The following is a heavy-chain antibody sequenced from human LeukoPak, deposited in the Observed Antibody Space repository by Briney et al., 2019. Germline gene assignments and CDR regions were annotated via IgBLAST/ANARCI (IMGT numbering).Heavy chain of an antibody. V-gene: IGHV1-24*01. CDR1: RYTLTELS. Sequence: ASVKVSCKVSRYTLTELSMHWVRQAPGKGLEWMGGFDPEDGETIYAQKFQGRVTMTEDTSTDTVYMELSSLRSEDTAVYYCAREVVTVVTSSAFDYWGQGTLVTVSS. CDR2: FDPEDGET. D-gene: IGHD4-23*01. CDR3: AREVVTVVTSSAFDY. J-gene: IGHJ4*02.